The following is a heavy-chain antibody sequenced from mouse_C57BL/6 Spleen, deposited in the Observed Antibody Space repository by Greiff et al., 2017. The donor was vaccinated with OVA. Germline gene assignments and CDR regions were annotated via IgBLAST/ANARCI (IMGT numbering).Heavy chain of an antibody. CDR3: ARSYDEYYFDY. Sequence: QVQLQQPGAELVKPGASVKLSCKASGYTFTSYWITWVKQRPGQGLEWIGDIYPGSGSTNYTEKFKSKATLTVDTSSSTPYMQLSSLTSEDSAVYSCARSYDEYYFDYWGKGTTLTVSS. CDR2: IYPGSGST. V-gene: IGHV1-55*01. CDR1: GYTFTSYW. D-gene: IGHD2-3*01. J-gene: IGHJ2*01.